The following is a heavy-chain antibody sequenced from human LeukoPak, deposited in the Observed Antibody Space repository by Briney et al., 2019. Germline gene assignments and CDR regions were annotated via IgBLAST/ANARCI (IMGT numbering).Heavy chain of an antibody. Sequence: ASVNVTCKASRYTFTSYAMHWVRQAPGQRLEWMGWINAGNGNTKYSQKFQGRVTITADGSTSTAYMELSSLTSEDTAVYYCARVRGCYGSGNYPRFDYWGQGTLVTVSS. D-gene: IGHD3-10*01. J-gene: IGHJ4*02. CDR3: ARVRGCYGSGNYPRFDY. CDR2: INAGNGNT. V-gene: IGHV1-3*01. CDR1: RYTFTSYA.